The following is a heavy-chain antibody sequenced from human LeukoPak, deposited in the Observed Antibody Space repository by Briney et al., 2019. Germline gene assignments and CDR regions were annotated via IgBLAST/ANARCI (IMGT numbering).Heavy chain of an antibody. J-gene: IGHJ4*02. Sequence: GASVKVSCKASGGTFSIYAISWVRQAPGQGLEWMGGIIPIFGTANYAQKFQGRDTITADESTSTAYMELSSLRSEDTAVYYCARDLNSGYAYFDYWGQGTLVTVSS. CDR3: ARDLNSGYAYFDY. CDR1: GGTFSIYA. D-gene: IGHD5-12*01. CDR2: IIPIFGTA. V-gene: IGHV1-69*13.